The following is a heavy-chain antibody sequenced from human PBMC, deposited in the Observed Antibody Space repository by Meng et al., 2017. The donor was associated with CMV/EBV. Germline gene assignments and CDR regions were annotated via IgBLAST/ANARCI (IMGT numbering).Heavy chain of an antibody. CDR1: GFPLDDFA. D-gene: IGHD2-2*01. V-gene: IGHV3-9*03. J-gene: IGHJ6*02. CDR3: ETSGSYYYCGMDV. Sequence: PLRLPCAASGFPLDDFAMHWARQAPGKGLEWVPGINWNSSDIGYADSAKGRFTISRDNAKNSLYLQMNSLRAEDMDLYYCETSGSYYYCGMDVWGQGTTVTVSS. CDR2: INWNSSDI.